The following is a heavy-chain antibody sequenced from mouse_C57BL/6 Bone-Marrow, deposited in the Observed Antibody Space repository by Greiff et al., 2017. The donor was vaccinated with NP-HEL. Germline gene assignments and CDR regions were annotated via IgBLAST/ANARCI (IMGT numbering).Heavy chain of an antibody. V-gene: IGHV1-74*01. CDR1: GYTFTSYW. CDR2: LHPSDSDT. Sequence: QVQLQQPGAELVKPGASVKVSCKASGYTFTSYWMHWVKQRPGQGLEWIGRLHPSDSDTNYNQKFKGKATLTVDKSSSTAYMQLSSLTSEDSSVYYCASHYYGSSYGYFDVWGTGTTVTVSS. J-gene: IGHJ1*03. CDR3: ASHYYGSSYGYFDV. D-gene: IGHD1-1*01.